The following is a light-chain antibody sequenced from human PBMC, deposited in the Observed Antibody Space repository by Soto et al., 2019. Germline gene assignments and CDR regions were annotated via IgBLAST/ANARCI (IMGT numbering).Light chain of an antibody. Sequence: DIKMTQSPSSPSASVGDRVTITCRASQSISSYLNWYQQKPGKAPKVLIYAASSLRSGVPSRFSGSGCGTDSTLTICSLQPEDFATYYCQQSYSTPPTFGQGTKVDIK. CDR3: QQSYSTPPT. J-gene: IGKJ1*01. CDR1: QSISSY. V-gene: IGKV1-39*01. CDR2: AAS.